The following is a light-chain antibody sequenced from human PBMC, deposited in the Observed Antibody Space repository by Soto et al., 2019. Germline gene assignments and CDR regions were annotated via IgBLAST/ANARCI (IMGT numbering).Light chain of an antibody. CDR1: SSDVGGYNY. Sequence: QSALTQPASVSGSPGQSITISCTGTSSDVGGYNYVSWYQQHPGKAPKLMIYEVSNRPSGVSNRLSGSKSGYTASLTISGLQAEDEADYYCCSYAGRYTYVFGTGTKLTVL. CDR2: EVS. CDR3: CSYAGRYTYV. V-gene: IGLV2-14*01. J-gene: IGLJ1*01.